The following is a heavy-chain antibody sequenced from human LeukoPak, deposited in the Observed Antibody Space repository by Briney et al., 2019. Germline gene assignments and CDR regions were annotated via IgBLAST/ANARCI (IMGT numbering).Heavy chain of an antibody. J-gene: IGHJ4*02. CDR1: GGTFSSYA. CDR3: ARGQEQWLTFDY. D-gene: IGHD6-19*01. Sequence: AASVKVSCKASGGTFSSYAISWVRQAPGQGLEWMGRIIPILGIANYAQKFQGRVTITADKSTSTAYMELSSLRSEDTAVYYCARGQEQWLTFDYWGQGTLITVSS. CDR2: IIPILGIA. V-gene: IGHV1-69*04.